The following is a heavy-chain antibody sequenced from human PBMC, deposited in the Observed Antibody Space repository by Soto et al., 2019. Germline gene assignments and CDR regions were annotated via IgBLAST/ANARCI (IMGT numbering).Heavy chain of an antibody. V-gene: IGHV1-69*01. Sequence: QVQLVQSGAEVKKPGSSVKVSCKASGGTFSSYAISWVRQAPGQGLEWMGGIIPISGTANYAQKFQGRVTITADESTSTAYMELSSLISEDTAVYYCARAQGSSTSLEIYYYYYYGMDGWGQGTTVTVSS. D-gene: IGHD2-2*01. CDR3: ARAQGSSTSLEIYYYYYYGMDG. CDR1: GGTFSSYA. CDR2: IIPISGTA. J-gene: IGHJ6*02.